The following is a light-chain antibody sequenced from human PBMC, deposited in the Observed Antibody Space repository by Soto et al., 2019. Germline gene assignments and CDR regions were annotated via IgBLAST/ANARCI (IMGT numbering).Light chain of an antibody. CDR2: GAS. V-gene: IGKV3-15*01. CDR3: QQYNIWQWT. CDR1: LIFSST. J-gene: IGKJ1*01. Sequence: EIVMTQSPATLSVSPGERATLSCRARLIFSSTLAWYQQTPISAPRLLIYGASTRATGIPARFSGSGFGTEFTLIFSSLQSEDFAVYYCQQYNIWQWTFGQGTKVDIK.